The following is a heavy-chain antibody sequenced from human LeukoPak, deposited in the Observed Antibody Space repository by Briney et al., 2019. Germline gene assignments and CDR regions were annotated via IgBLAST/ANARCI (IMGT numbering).Heavy chain of an antibody. CDR1: GFTFSSYW. V-gene: IGHV3-21*01. J-gene: IGHJ4*02. D-gene: IGHD3-10*01. CDR3: ARKERRGTNDY. Sequence: GGSLRLSCAASGFTFSSYWMNWVRQAPGKGLEWVSSISSSSSYIYYADSVKGRFTISRDNAKNSLYLQMNSLRAEDTAVYYCARKERRGTNDYWGQGTLVTVSS. CDR2: ISSSSSYI.